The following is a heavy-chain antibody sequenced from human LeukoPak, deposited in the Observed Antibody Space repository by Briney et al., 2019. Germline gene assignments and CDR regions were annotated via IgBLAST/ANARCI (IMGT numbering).Heavy chain of an antibody. V-gene: IGHV3-23*01. J-gene: IGHJ4*02. CDR3: AKPPYDFWSGYSFDY. CDR2: ISGSGGST. D-gene: IGHD3-3*01. Sequence: GGSPRLSCAASGFTFSSYAMSWVRQAPGKGLEWVSAISGSGGSTYYADSVKGRFTISRDNSKNTLYLQMNSLRAEDTAVYYCAKPPYDFWSGYSFDYWGQGTLVTVSS. CDR1: GFTFSSYA.